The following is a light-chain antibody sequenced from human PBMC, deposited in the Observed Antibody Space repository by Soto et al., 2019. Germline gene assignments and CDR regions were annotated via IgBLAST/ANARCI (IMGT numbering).Light chain of an antibody. Sequence: DIVMTQSPLSLPVTPGEPASISCRSSQSLLHTNGYNYLDWYLQKSGQSPQLLIYLGSNRASKVPDRFSGHGSGTDFTLKISRVEAEDVGVYYCLQSLQTPLTFGGGTKVEIK. CDR1: QSLLHTNGYNY. CDR3: LQSLQTPLT. J-gene: IGKJ4*01. V-gene: IGKV2-28*01. CDR2: LGS.